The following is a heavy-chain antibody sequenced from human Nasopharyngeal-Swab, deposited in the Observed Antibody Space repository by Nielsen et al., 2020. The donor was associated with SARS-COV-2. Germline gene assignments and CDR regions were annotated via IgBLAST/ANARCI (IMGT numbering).Heavy chain of an antibody. CDR1: GFTFSSYD. CDR2: IGIAGDT. V-gene: IGHV3-13*01. Sequence: GGSRRLSCAASGFTFSSYDMHWVRQTTGKGLEWVSAIGIAGDTYYPGSVKGRFTISRENAKKSLYLQMNSLRAGDTAVYYCARARGVSVFDIWGQGTTVTVSS. CDR3: ARARGVSVFDI. J-gene: IGHJ3*02. D-gene: IGHD6-13*01.